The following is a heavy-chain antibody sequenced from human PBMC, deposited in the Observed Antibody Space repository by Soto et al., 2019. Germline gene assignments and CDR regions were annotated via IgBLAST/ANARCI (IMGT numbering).Heavy chain of an antibody. D-gene: IGHD6-19*01. J-gene: IGHJ3*02. CDR1: EYDFSDYW. CDR3: ARHLVMGWYNDAFDI. V-gene: IGHV5-51*01. CDR2: IYPGDSDT. Sequence: PGESLKISCKGSEYDFSDYWIGWVRQMPGKGLEWMGIIYPGDSDTRYSPSFQGQVTISADKSITTAYLQWNSLKASDTAAYYCARHLVMGWYNDAFDIWGQGTMVTVSS.